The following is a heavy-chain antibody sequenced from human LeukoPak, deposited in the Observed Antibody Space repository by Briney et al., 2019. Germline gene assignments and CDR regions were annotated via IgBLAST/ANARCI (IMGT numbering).Heavy chain of an antibody. V-gene: IGHV4-34*01. CDR2: INHSGST. D-gene: IGHD5-18*01. CDR1: GRFFSGYY. J-gene: IGHJ4*02. Sequence: SETLSLTCAVYGRFFSGYYWSWIRQPPGKGLEWIGEINHSGSTNYNPSLKSRVTISVDTSKNQFSLKLSSVTAADTAVYYCARFRDTAMVTPVDYWGQGTLVTVSS. CDR3: ARFRDTAMVTPVDY.